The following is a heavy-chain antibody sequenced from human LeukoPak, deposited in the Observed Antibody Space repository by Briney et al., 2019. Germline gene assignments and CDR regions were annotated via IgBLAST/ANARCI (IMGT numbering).Heavy chain of an antibody. D-gene: IGHD3-10*01. Sequence: SETLSLTCAVYGGSFSGYYWTWIRQPPGKGLEWIGEINHSGSTNYNPSLKSRVTISVDTSKNQFSLKLSSVTAADTAVYYCAGAAPRIYYGSGSYYFNWFDPWGQGTLVTVSS. J-gene: IGHJ5*02. CDR3: AGAAPRIYYGSGSYYFNWFDP. CDR2: INHSGST. CDR1: GGSFSGYY. V-gene: IGHV4-34*01.